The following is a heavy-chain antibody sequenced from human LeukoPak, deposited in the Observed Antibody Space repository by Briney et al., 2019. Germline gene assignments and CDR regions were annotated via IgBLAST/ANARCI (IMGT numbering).Heavy chain of an antibody. Sequence: GASVKVSCKASGGTFISYAISWVRQAPGQGLEWMGGIIPIFGTANYAQKFQGRVTITTDESTSTAYMELSSLRSEDTAVYYCAREKQLAPSYWFDPWGQGTLVTVSS. CDR3: AREKQLAPSYWFDP. CDR2: IIPIFGTA. V-gene: IGHV1-69*05. CDR1: GGTFISYA. D-gene: IGHD6-6*01. J-gene: IGHJ5*02.